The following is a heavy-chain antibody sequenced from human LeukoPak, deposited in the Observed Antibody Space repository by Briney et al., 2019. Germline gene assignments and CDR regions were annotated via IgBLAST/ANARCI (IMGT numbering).Heavy chain of an antibody. CDR3: AKHYYDAAGYYAHFDC. J-gene: IGHJ4*02. V-gene: IGHV3-11*06. CDR2: IDGTSSYT. CDR1: GFTFSDYY. D-gene: IGHD3-22*01. Sequence: PGGSLRFSCAASGFTFSDYYMSWIRQAPGKGPEWVSYIDGTSSYTNYADSVKGRFTISRDNARNSLYLQMNNLRADDTAIYYCAKHYYDAAGYYAHFDCWGQGTLVTVSS.